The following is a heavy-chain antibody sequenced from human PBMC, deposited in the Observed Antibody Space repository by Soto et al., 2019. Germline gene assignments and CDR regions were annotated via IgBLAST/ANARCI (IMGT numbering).Heavy chain of an antibody. CDR1: GFTFSSYA. J-gene: IGHJ6*03. CDR3: AKGGIAVAFQSYYYYYYMDV. Sequence: EVQLLESGGGLVQPGGSLRLSCAASGFTFSSYAMSWVRQAPGKGLEGVSAIGGSGGSTYYADSVKGRFTISRDNSKNTLYLQMNSLRAEDTAVYYCAKGGIAVAFQSYYYYYYMDVWGKGTTVTVSS. D-gene: IGHD6-19*01. CDR2: IGGSGGST. V-gene: IGHV3-23*01.